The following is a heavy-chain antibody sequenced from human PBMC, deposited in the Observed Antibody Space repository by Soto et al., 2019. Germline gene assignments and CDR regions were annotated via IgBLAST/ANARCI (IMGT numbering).Heavy chain of an antibody. CDR2: INHSGST. CDR3: ARGRDVRYYYYGMDV. D-gene: IGHD2-8*01. J-gene: IGHJ6*02. CDR1: GGSFSGYY. Sequence: QVQLQQWGAGLLKPSETLSLTCAVYGGSFSGYYWSWIRQPPGKGLGWIGEINHSGSTNYNPSLKSRVTISVDTSKNQFSLKLSSVTAADTAVYYCARGRDVRYYYYGMDVWGQGTTVTVSS. V-gene: IGHV4-34*01.